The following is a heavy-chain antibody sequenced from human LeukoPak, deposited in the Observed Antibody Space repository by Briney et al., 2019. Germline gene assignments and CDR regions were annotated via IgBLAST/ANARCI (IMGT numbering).Heavy chain of an antibody. CDR3: ARGPRQWLPRGWFDP. V-gene: IGHV4-34*01. CDR2: INHSGST. D-gene: IGHD6-19*01. J-gene: IGHJ5*02. CDR1: GGSFSGYY. Sequence: SETLSLTCAVYGGSFSGYYWSWIRQPPGKGLEWIGEINHSGSTNYNPSLKSRVTISVDTSKNQFSLKLSSVTAADTAMYYCARGPRQWLPRGWFDPWGQGTLVTVSS.